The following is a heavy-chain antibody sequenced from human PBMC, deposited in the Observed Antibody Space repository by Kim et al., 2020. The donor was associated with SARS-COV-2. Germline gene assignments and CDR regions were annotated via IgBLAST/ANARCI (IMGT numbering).Heavy chain of an antibody. CDR1: GGSFSDYT. Sequence: SETLSLTCAVYGGSFSDYTWTWIRQPPGKGLEWIGEINHSGSTNLSPSLKSRITISVDTSKGQFSLRLKSMTATDAAVYYCARGRAGMVPSPVLGLGPYYHYYAMDVWGRGTPVAVSS. J-gene: IGHJ6*02. D-gene: IGHD2-8*01. CDR3: ARGRAGMVPSPVLGLGPYYHYYAMDV. V-gene: IGHV4-34*01. CDR2: INHSGST.